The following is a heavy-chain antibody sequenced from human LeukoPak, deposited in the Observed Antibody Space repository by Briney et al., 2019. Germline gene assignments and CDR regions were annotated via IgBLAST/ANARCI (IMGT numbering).Heavy chain of an antibody. Sequence: WETLSLTCTVSGVSVTSSNYYWDWIRQPPGKGLEWIGTIYYSGRTYYNPSLKSQVTISVDTSKNQFSLKLSSVTAADTAIYYCATSWMQLWSPPDAWGQGTLVTVSS. CDR1: GVSVTSSNYY. V-gene: IGHV4-39*01. D-gene: IGHD5-18*01. CDR2: IYYSGRT. CDR3: ATSWMQLWSPPDA. J-gene: IGHJ5*02.